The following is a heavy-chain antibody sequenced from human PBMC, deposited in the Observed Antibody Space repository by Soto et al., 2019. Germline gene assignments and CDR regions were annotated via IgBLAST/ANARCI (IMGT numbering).Heavy chain of an antibody. CDR2: IYYSGNT. Sequence: PSETLALTFSAPSASLSSRTYYWSWIRQPPGRGPEWIGSIYYSGNTYYKPSLKSRVSISIDTSRNQFSLKLTSVTAADTGVYYCASSSPFHYWGPGILVTVSS. CDR1: SASLSSRTYY. CDR3: ASSSPFHY. J-gene: IGHJ4*02. V-gene: IGHV4-39*01. D-gene: IGHD6-6*01.